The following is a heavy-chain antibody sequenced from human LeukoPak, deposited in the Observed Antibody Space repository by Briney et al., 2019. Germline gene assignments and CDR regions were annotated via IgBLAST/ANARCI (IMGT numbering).Heavy chain of an antibody. CDR1: GYTFTSYD. CDR2: MNPNSGYT. V-gene: IGHV1-8*01. J-gene: IGHJ5*02. Sequence: ASVKVSCKASGYTFTSYDINWVRQATGQGLEWMGWMNPNSGYTGYAQKFQARVTMARNTSINTAYMELSSLRSEDTAVYYCARSKTGSLGYWFDLWGQGTLVTVSS. CDR3: ARSKTGSLGYWFDL. D-gene: IGHD1-1*01.